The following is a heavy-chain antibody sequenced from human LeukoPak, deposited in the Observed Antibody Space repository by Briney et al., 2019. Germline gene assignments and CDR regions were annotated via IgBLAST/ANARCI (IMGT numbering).Heavy chain of an antibody. CDR1: GFTFSNYD. CDR2: IWYDGSNK. V-gene: IGHV3-33*01. Sequence: GGSLRLSCAASGFTFSNYDMHWVRRAPDKGLEWVAVIWYDGSNKYYADSVKGRFTISRDISKNTLNLQMNSLRVEDTAVYYCARGRQLGGPTTIYFDYWGQGTLVTVSS. CDR3: ARGRQLGGPTTIYFDY. J-gene: IGHJ4*02. D-gene: IGHD3-16*01.